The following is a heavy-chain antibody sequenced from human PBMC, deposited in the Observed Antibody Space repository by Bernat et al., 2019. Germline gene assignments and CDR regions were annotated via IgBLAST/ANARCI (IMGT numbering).Heavy chain of an antibody. V-gene: IGHV3-33*06. J-gene: IGHJ6*02. Sequence: QVQLVESGGGVVQPGRSLRLSCAASGFTFSSYGMHWVRQAPGKGLEWVAVIWYDGSNKYYADSVKGRFTISRDNSKNTLYLQMNSLRAEDSAVYYCAKERDTNPRTYTMDVWGQGTTVTVSS. CDR2: IWYDGSNK. D-gene: IGHD2-8*01. CDR3: AKERDTNPRTYTMDV. CDR1: GFTFSSYG.